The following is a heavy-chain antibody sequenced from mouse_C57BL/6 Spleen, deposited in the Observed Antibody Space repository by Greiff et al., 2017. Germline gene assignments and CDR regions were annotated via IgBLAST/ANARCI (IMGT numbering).Heavy chain of an antibody. CDR3: TRSPTIYYGYDGGYYFDY. J-gene: IGHJ2*01. CDR2: IYPGSGDT. CDR1: GYTFTSYN. D-gene: IGHD2-2*01. V-gene: IGHV1-12*01. Sequence: LQQSGAELVRPGASVKMSCKASGYTFTSYNMPWVKQTPRQGLEWIGSIYPGSGDTSYNQQFKGKVTLTVDKSSSTAYMQLSSLTSEDSAVYFCTRSPTIYYGYDGGYYFDYWGQGTTLTVSS.